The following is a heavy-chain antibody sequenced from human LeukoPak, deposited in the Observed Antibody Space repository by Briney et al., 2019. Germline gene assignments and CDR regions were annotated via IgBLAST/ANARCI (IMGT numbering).Heavy chain of an antibody. V-gene: IGHV4-59*01. J-gene: IGHJ5*02. CDR3: ARDAYSSGWNWFDP. D-gene: IGHD6-19*01. CDR1: GGSISNYY. CDR2: IYYSGST. Sequence: SETLSLTCTVSGGSISNYYWSWIRQPPGKGLEWIGYIYYSGSTNYNPSLKSRVTISVDTSKNQFSLKLSSVTAADTAVYYCARDAYSSGWNWFDPWGQGTLVTVSS.